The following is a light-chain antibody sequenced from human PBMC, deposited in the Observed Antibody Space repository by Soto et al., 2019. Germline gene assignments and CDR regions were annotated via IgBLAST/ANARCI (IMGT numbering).Light chain of an antibody. CDR2: WAS. Sequence: DIVMTQSPDSLAVSLGERATINCRSSQSVLDSTTNKNYFAWYQQKPGQPPRLLIYWASTRESGVPGRFSGSGSGTDFTLTISSLQAEDVAVYYCQQCYTIPLTFGGGTKVDIK. J-gene: IGKJ4*01. CDR1: QSVLDSTTNKNY. V-gene: IGKV4-1*01. CDR3: QQCYTIPLT.